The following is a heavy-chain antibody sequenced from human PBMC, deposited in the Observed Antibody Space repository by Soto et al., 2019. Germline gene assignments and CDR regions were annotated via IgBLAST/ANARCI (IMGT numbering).Heavy chain of an antibody. V-gene: IGHV4-39*01. D-gene: IGHD3-16*01. CDR3: ARRGGRGSYFDY. CDR1: GGSISSSSYY. Sequence: QLQLQESGPGLVKPSETLSLTCTVSGGSISSSSYYWGWIRQPPGKGLEWIGSIYYSGSTYYNPSLKSRVTISVDTSKNQFSLKLSSVTAADTAVYYCARRGGRGSYFDYWGQGTLVTVSS. J-gene: IGHJ4*02. CDR2: IYYSGST.